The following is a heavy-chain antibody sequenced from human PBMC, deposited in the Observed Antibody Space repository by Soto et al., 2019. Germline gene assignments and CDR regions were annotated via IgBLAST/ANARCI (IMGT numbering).Heavy chain of an antibody. CDR1: GYSISSGYY. CDR3: ARVSGYYGSGRGLYYYGMDV. V-gene: IGHV4-38-2*01. J-gene: IGHJ6*02. Sequence: KPSETLSLTCAVSGYSISSGYYWGWIRQPPGKGLEWIGSIYHSGSTYYNPSLKSRVTISVDTSKNQFSLKLSSVTAADTAVYYCARVSGYYGSGRGLYYYGMDVWGQGTTVPVS. D-gene: IGHD3-10*01. CDR2: IYHSGST.